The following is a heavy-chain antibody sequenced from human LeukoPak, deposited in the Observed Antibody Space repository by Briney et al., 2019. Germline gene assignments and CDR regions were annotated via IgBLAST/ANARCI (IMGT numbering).Heavy chain of an antibody. Sequence: ASVKVSCKASGYTFTSYDINWVRQATGQGLEWMGWMNPNSGNTGYAQKFQGRVTMTRNTSISTAYMELSSLRSEDTAVYYCARVGVYCSSTSCYRSREYNWFDPWGQGTLVTVSS. CDR1: GYTFTSYD. CDR3: ARVGVYCSSTSCYRSREYNWFDP. V-gene: IGHV1-8*01. D-gene: IGHD2-2*01. CDR2: MNPNSGNT. J-gene: IGHJ5*02.